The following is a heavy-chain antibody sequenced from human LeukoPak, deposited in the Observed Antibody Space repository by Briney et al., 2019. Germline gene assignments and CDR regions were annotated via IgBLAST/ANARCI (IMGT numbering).Heavy chain of an antibody. J-gene: IGHJ4*02. V-gene: IGHV3-23*01. Sequence: PGGSLRLSCAASGFTFNSYAMSWDRQAPGKGREWVSAITGSGGGTYYADSVKGRLTISRDNTENTLYLQMSSLRAEDAAVYYCAKRVHINSGYFDFWGQGALVTVSS. CDR3: AKRVHINSGYFDF. CDR2: ITGSGGGT. CDR1: GFTFNSYA. D-gene: IGHD6-6*01.